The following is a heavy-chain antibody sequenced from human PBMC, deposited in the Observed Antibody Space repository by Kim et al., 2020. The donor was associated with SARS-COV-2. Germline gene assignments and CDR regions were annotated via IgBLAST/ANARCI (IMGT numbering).Heavy chain of an antibody. D-gene: IGHD3-10*01. V-gene: IGHV3-11*06. CDR3: ARKSITMVRGVKNGLYYFDY. Sequence: RFTISRDNAKNSLYLQMNSLRAEDTAVYYCARKSITMVRGVKNGLYYFDYWGQGTLVTVSS. J-gene: IGHJ4*02.